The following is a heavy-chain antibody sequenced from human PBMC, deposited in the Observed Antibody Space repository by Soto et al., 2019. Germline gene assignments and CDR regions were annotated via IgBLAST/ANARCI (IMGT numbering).Heavy chain of an antibody. CDR3: ARAGRDGYNWDY. V-gene: IGHV3-21*01. D-gene: IGHD5-12*01. CDR2: ISSSTGYI. Sequence: PGESLKISCATSGFTFSSYSMNWVRQAPGKGLEWVSSISSSTGYIYYADSVKGRFTISRDNAKNSLYLQMNSLRAEDTAVYYCARAGRDGYNWDYWGQGTLVTVSS. J-gene: IGHJ4*02. CDR1: GFTFSSYS.